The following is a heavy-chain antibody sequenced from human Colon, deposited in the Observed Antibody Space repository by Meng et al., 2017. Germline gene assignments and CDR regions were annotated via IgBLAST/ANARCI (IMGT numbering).Heavy chain of an antibody. D-gene: IGHD3-16*01. V-gene: IGHV4-34*01. CDR2: INHSGGA. CDR3: ARVDFRGKTADSTGLGH. CDR1: DGAFRDYY. J-gene: IGHJ4*02. Sequence: QLHLHQVWRGWLKPSLTLPLTAAADDGAFRDYYWSCVRQPPGQGLEWIGEINHSGGANYNPSLQSRVTISVDTSKNQFSLKLSSVIAADTAVYYCARVDFRGKTADSTGLGHWGQGTLVTVSS.